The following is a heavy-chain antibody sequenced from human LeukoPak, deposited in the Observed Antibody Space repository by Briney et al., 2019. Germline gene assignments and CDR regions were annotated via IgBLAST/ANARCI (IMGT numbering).Heavy chain of an antibody. V-gene: IGHV4-59*11. CDR2: IYYSGST. D-gene: IGHD3-16*01. J-gene: IGHJ6*03. CDR1: GGSITSHY. Sequence: SETLSLTCTVSGGSITSHYWSWIRQPPGKGLEWIGHIYYSGSTYYNPSLKSRVSISVDTSKIQFSLILTSVTAADTAVYYCARANWGYYMDVWGKGTTVTVSS. CDR3: ARANWGYYMDV.